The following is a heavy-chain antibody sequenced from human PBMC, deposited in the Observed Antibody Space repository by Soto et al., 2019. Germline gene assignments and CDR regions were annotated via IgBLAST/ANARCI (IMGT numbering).Heavy chain of an antibody. J-gene: IGHJ4*02. CDR3: AREGSGGAICGVLIG. CDR1: GDSISSGNYY. CDR2: IYYSGGT. Sequence: QVQLQESGPGLVKPSQTLSLTCTVSGDSISSGNYYWSWIRQHPGTGLEWIGFIYYSGGTYYNPSLKSLVSISVDTSKNQFSLKLSSVTAADTAVNYWAREGSGGAICGVLIGWGQGTLVTVSS. V-gene: IGHV4-31*01. D-gene: IGHD3-3*01.